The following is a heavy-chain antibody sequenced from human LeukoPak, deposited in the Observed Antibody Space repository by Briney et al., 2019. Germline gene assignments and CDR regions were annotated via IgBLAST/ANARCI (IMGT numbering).Heavy chain of an antibody. Sequence: GGSLRLSCAASGFTFSSYSMNWVRQAPGKGLEWDSSISSGSTYIFYADSMKGRFTISRDNAKSSLSLQMTSLRVEDTAVYYCARGPTTIYDSLTGPQGGGDYWGQGTLVTVSS. V-gene: IGHV3-21*01. J-gene: IGHJ4*02. CDR1: GFTFSSYS. CDR2: ISSGSTYI. D-gene: IGHD3-9*01. CDR3: ARGPTTIYDSLTGPQGGGDY.